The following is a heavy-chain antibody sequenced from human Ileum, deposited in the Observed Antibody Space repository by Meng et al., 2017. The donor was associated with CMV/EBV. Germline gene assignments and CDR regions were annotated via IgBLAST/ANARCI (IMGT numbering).Heavy chain of an antibody. CDR2: IRRKSDGGTI. CDR3: TTDRIIIGDGLGY. CDR1: GFTVSNAW. J-gene: IGHJ4*02. Sequence: GFTVSNAWMSWVRQAPGKGLEWVGLIRRKSDGGTIDYAAPVKGRFTISRDDSKNTLYLQMNSLKTEDTAVYYCTTDRIIIGDGLGYWGQGTLVTVSS. D-gene: IGHD2-21*01. V-gene: IGHV3-15*01.